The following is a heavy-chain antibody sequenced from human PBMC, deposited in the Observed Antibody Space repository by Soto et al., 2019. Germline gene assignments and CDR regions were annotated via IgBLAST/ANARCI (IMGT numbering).Heavy chain of an antibody. D-gene: IGHD7-27*01. V-gene: IGHV3-21*01. CDR1: GFTFSSYS. Sequence: EVQLVESGGGLVKPGGSLRLSCAASGFTFSSYSMNWVRQAPGKGLEWVSSISSSSSYIYYADSVKGRFTISRDNAKNSLYLQMNSLRAEDTAVYYCARDRVRLGTNYYYGMDVWGQGTTVTVSS. CDR2: ISSSSSYI. J-gene: IGHJ6*02. CDR3: ARDRVRLGTNYYYGMDV.